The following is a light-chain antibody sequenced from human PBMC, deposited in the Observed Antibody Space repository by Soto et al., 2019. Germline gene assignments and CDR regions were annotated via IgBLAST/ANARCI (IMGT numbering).Light chain of an antibody. V-gene: IGLV2-18*02. Sequence: QSVLTQPPSVSGSPGQSVTISCTGTSSDVGGYNRVSWYQQPPGKAPKLLIYDVSNRPSGGSTRFSGSKSGNTASLTISGLQAEDEADYYYTSYATGSAYVFGPGTKVTVL. CDR1: SSDVGGYNR. CDR2: DVS. CDR3: TSYATGSAYV. J-gene: IGLJ1*01.